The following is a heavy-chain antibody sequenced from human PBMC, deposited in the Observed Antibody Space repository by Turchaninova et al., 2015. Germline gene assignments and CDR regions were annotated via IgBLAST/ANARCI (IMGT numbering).Heavy chain of an antibody. CDR1: GFSLTNARMG. D-gene: IGHD3-9*01. Sequence: VTLKESGPVLVKPTETVTLTCTVSGFSLTNARMGVSWIRQPPGKALEWLAHIFSNDEKSYSTSLKSRLTISKDTSKSQVVLIMTNMDPVDTATYFCAQMREFDSYSYYAMDVWGQGTTVTVSS. J-gene: IGHJ6*02. V-gene: IGHV2-26*01. CDR3: AQMREFDSYSYYAMDV. CDR2: IFSNDEK.